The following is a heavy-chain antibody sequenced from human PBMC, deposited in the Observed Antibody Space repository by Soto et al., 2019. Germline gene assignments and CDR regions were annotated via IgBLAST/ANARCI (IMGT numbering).Heavy chain of an antibody. CDR1: GGSISSSSYY. D-gene: IGHD6-13*01. CDR3: ARHTIAAAGNAFDI. CDR2: IYYSGST. Sequence: SENLSLTCTVSGGSISSSSYYWGWIRQPPGKGLEWIGSIYYSGSTYYNPSLKSRVTISVDTSKNQFSLKLSSVTAADTAVYYCARHTIAAAGNAFDIWGQGTMVTVSS. V-gene: IGHV4-39*01. J-gene: IGHJ3*02.